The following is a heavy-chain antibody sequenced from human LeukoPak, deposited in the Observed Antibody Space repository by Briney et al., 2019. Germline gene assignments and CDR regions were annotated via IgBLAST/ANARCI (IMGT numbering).Heavy chain of an antibody. CDR1: GFTFIIHW. Sequence: GGSLRLSCEASGFTFIIHWMSWVRQAPGKGLEWVSGISGSGGSTYYADSVKGRFTISRDNSKNTLYLQMNSLRDEDTAVYYCAKDYGSGNYFDYWGQGTLVTVSS. J-gene: IGHJ4*02. CDR3: AKDYGSGNYFDY. D-gene: IGHD3-10*01. CDR2: ISGSGGST. V-gene: IGHV3-23*01.